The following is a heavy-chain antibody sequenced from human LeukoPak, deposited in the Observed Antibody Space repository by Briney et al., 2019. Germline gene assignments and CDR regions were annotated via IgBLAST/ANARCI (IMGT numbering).Heavy chain of an antibody. CDR1: RGSISSYY. D-gene: IGHD4-17*01. CDR3: ARDGTVIYSFDI. J-gene: IGHJ3*02. CDR2: IYYSGCT. Sequence: SETLSLTYTVSRGSISSYYWSWIRQPPAKGLEGIGYIYYSGCTYYNPSLNSRVTISVDTTKNQLSQKLGSVTAADTYVYECARDGTVIYSFDICGEGTIVTVSS. V-gene: IGHV4-59*01.